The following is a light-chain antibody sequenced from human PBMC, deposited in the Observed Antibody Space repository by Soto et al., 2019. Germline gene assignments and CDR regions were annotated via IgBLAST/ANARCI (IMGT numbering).Light chain of an antibody. Sequence: DIQMTQSPSSLSASVGDRVTITCRASQGSSNYLAWYQQKPVKVPKLLIYAASTLQSGVPSRFSGSGSGTDFTLTISSLQHEDVATYYSPKYKSAQLTFGGGTKVEL. J-gene: IGKJ4*01. CDR1: QGSSNY. CDR3: PKYKSAQLT. CDR2: AAS. V-gene: IGKV1-27*01.